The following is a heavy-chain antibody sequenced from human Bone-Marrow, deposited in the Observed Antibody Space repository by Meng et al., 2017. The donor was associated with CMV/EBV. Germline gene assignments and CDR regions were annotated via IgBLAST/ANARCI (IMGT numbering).Heavy chain of an antibody. V-gene: IGHV1-2*04. Sequence: QVQLVQSGAEVKKPGASVKVSCKASGYTFTGYYMHWVRQAPGQGLEWMGRINPNSGGTNYAQKFQGWVTMTRDTSINTAYIDLNRLTSDDTAVYFCARQRLHSFDNWGQGALVTVSS. CDR3: ARQRLHSFDN. CDR1: GYTFTGYY. J-gene: IGHJ4*02. D-gene: IGHD1-1*01. CDR2: INPNSGGT.